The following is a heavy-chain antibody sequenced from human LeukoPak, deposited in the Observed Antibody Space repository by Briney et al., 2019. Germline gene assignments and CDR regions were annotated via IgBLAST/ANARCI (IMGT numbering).Heavy chain of an antibody. V-gene: IGHV1-2*02. CDR1: GYTFTGYY. Sequence: ASVKVSCKAYGYTFTGYYLHWVRQAPGQGLEWMGWINPNSRATNYAQKFQGRVTMTRDTSISTAYMELSRLTSDDTAVYYCAKEGESNVYYSLDYWGQGTLVTVSS. J-gene: IGHJ4*02. CDR3: AKEGESNVYYSLDY. D-gene: IGHD3-22*01. CDR2: INPNSRAT.